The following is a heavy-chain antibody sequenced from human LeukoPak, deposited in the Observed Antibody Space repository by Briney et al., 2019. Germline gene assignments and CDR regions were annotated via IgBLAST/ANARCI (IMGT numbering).Heavy chain of an antibody. Sequence: SETLSLTCTVSGGSISSYYWSWIRQPAGKGLEWIGRIYTSGSTNYNPSLKSRVTMSVDTSKNQFSLKLSSVTAADTAVYYCARDGRGIAAREYYFDYWGQGTLVTVSS. CDR1: GGSISSYY. CDR2: IYTSGST. D-gene: IGHD6-6*01. V-gene: IGHV4-4*07. J-gene: IGHJ4*02. CDR3: ARDGRGIAAREYYFDY.